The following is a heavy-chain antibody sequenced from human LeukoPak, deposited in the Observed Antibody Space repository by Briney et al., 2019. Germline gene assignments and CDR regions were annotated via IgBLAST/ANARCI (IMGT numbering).Heavy chain of an antibody. D-gene: IGHD3-16*02. CDR2: IHTSGNT. CDR1: GGSISPFY. Sequence: SETLSLTCTVSGGSISPFYCSWIRQPPGKQLEWIGYIHTSGNTNHNPSLKSRVTMSVDTSKNQFSLHLSSVTAADTAVYYCARLHDPQISFNWLDTWGQGTLVTVSS. V-gene: IGHV4-4*09. CDR3: ARLHDPQISFNWLDT. J-gene: IGHJ5*02.